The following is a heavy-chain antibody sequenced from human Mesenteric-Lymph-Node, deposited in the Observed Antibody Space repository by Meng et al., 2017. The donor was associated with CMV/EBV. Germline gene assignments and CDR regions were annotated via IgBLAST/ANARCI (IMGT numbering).Heavy chain of an antibody. CDR3: AKVRVASHWYYFDY. CDR2: IYSGGST. CDR1: GFTVSSHY. J-gene: IGHJ4*02. V-gene: IGHV3-53*01. D-gene: IGHD2-8*02. Sequence: GESLKISCAASGFTVSSHYKNWVRQAPGKGLEWVSVIYSGGSTYYADSVKGRFTISRDNSKNTLYLQMNSLRAEDTAVYYRAKVRVASHWYYFDYWGQGTLVTVSS.